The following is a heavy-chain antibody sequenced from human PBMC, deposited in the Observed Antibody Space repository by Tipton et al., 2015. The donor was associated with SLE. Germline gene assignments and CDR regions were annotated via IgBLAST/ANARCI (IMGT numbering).Heavy chain of an antibody. D-gene: IGHD6-13*01. CDR3: AKSFIGSTWFFDY. V-gene: IGHV3-23*03. J-gene: IGHJ4*02. CDR1: GFTFSNSA. CDR2: IYAGGNT. Sequence: SLRLSCAASGFTFSNSAMTWVRQAPGKGLEWVSLIYAGGNTYYTDSVKGRFTISRDNSKNTLYLRMNSLRADDTAVYYCAKSFIGSTWFFDYWGQGTLVTVSS.